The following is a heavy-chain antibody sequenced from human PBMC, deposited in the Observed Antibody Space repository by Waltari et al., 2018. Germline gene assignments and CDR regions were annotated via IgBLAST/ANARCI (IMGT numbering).Heavy chain of an antibody. CDR2: IFYGGSS. CDR1: GGSISGYY. J-gene: IGHJ3*01. CDR3: AIAGGQQLAPDAFDV. D-gene: IGHD6-13*01. V-gene: IGHV4-59*01. Sequence: QVQLQASGPGLVTPSATLALTCNVSGGSISGYYWTWIRQYPGEGLEWIGYIFYGGSSNYNPSRKSRVTVSVDTSKTQFYLKLSSVTATDTAVYYWAIAGGQQLAPDAFDVWGQGTIVTVSS.